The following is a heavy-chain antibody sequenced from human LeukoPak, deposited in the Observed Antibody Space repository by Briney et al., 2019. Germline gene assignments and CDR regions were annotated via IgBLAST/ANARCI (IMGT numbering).Heavy chain of an antibody. Sequence: GGSLRLSCAASGFTFSDYYMSWIRQAPGKGLEWVSYIGSSSSYTNYADSVKGRFTISRDNAKNSLYLQMNSLRAEDTAVYYCARDRSCTNGVCYDAFDIWGQGTMVTVSS. CDR2: IGSSSSYT. V-gene: IGHV3-11*06. CDR3: ARDRSCTNGVCYDAFDI. J-gene: IGHJ3*02. CDR1: GFTFSDYY. D-gene: IGHD2-8*01.